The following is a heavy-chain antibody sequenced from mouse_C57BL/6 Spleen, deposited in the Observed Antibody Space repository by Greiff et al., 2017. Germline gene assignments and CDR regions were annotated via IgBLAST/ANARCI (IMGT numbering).Heavy chain of an antibody. CDR3: LYGSSLAWFAY. J-gene: IGHJ3*01. V-gene: IGHV1-15*01. D-gene: IGHD1-1*01. CDR2: IDPETGGT. Sequence: QVQLQQSGAELVRPGASVTLSCKASGYTFTDYEMHWVKQTPVHGLEWIGAIDPETGGTAYNQKFKGKAILTADKSSSTAYMELRSLTSEDSAVYYCLYGSSLAWFAYWGKGTLVTVSA. CDR1: GYTFTDYE.